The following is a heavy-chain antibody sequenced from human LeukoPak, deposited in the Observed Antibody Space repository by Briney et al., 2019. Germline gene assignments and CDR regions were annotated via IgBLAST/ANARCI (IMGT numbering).Heavy chain of an antibody. J-gene: IGHJ5*02. CDR1: GGSISSSSYY. CDR3: ARGSYGSGSYEGDWFDP. V-gene: IGHV4-39*01. Sequence: PSETLSLTCTVSGGSISSSSYYWGWIRQPPGKGLEWIGSIYYSGSTYYNPSLKSRVTISVDTSKNQFSLKLSSVTAADTAVYYCARGSYGSGSYEGDWFDPWGQGTLVTVSS. CDR2: IYYSGST. D-gene: IGHD3-10*01.